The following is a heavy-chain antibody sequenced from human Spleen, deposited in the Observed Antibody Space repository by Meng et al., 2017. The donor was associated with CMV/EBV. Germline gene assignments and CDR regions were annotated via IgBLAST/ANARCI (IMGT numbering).Heavy chain of an antibody. Sequence: SETLSLTCAPYGGSFSGHYWSLIRQPPGKGLEWIEEINHSGSTNYNPSLKSRVTISVDASKNQFSLKLTSVTAADTAVYYCARGSWVYSDDDETTGLDYWGPGTLVTVSS. V-gene: IGHV4-34*01. CDR3: ARGSWVYSDDDETTGLDY. CDR1: GGSFSGHY. D-gene: IGHD5-12*01. J-gene: IGHJ4*02. CDR2: INHSGST.